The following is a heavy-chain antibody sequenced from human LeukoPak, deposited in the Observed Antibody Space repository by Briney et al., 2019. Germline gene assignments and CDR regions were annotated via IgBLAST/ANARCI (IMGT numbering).Heavy chain of an antibody. CDR1: RYTFSGHS. J-gene: IGHJ4*02. CDR2: INPNSGGT. V-gene: IGHV1-2*02. Sequence: EASVKVSCKASRYTFSGHSMHWVRQAPGQGLEWMGWINPNSGGTNYAQKFQGRVTMTRDTSISTAYMELSRLRSDDTAVYYCARAEPAVAGIDSLDYWGQGTLVTVSS. CDR3: ARAEPAVAGIDSLDY. D-gene: IGHD6-19*01.